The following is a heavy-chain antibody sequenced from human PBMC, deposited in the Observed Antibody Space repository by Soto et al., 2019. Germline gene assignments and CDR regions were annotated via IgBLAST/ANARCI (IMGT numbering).Heavy chain of an antibody. D-gene: IGHD5-12*01. CDR3: ARAISGYVT. V-gene: IGHV1-3*01. Sequence: QVQLVLSGAEMKKPGASVKLSCKTSGINYNTYAIHWVRQAPGQGLEWMGWINAGNGDTRYSQNFQGRVTLTRDTSASTVYMDLDSLKSEDTGVYYCARAISGYVTWGQGTLVTVSS. CDR1: GINYNTYA. CDR2: INAGNGDT. J-gene: IGHJ4*02.